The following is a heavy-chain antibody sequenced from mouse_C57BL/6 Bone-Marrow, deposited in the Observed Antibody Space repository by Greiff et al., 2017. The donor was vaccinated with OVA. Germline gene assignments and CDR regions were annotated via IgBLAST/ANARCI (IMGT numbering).Heavy chain of an antibody. V-gene: IGHV1-82*01. CDR1: GYAFSSSW. CDR2: IYPGDGDT. CDR3: AISYGGGYWYFDV. J-gene: IGHJ1*03. D-gene: IGHD1-1*02. Sequence: QVQLQQSGPELVKPGASVKLSCKASGYAFSSSWMNWVKQRPGQGLEWIGRIYPGDGDTNYNGKFKGKATLTADKSSSTAYMQLSSLTSEDSAVYFCAISYGGGYWYFDVWGTGTTVTVSS.